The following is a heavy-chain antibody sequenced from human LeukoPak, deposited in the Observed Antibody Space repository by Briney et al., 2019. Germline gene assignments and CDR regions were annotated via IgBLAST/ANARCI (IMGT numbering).Heavy chain of an antibody. J-gene: IGHJ4*02. V-gene: IGHV4-4*07. Sequence: SGTLSLTCTVSGASISCYYWSWIRQSAGKGLEWIGRIYNRDNTNYDPSLKSRGTMSIATSKNKFSLNLNSMTAADTAAYYCARGPRGAGSYSVDYWGQGTLVTVSS. CDR3: ARGPRGAGSYSVDY. D-gene: IGHD2-21*02. CDR1: GASISCYY. CDR2: IYNRDNT.